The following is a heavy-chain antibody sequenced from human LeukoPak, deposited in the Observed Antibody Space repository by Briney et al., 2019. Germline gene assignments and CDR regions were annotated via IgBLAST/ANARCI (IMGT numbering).Heavy chain of an antibody. V-gene: IGHV4-34*01. CDR1: GGSFSGYY. Sequence: SETLSLTCAVYGGSFSGYYWSWIRQPPGKGLEWIGEINHSGSTNYNPSLKSRVTISVDTSKNQFSLKLSSVTAADTAVYYCARRQVGATPPFDYWGQGTLVVVSS. J-gene: IGHJ4*02. D-gene: IGHD1-26*01. CDR3: ARRQVGATPPFDY. CDR2: INHSGST.